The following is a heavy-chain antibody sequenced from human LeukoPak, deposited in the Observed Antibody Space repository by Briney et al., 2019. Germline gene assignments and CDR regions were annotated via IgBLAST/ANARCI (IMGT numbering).Heavy chain of an antibody. CDR2: INPSGGST. J-gene: IGHJ3*02. V-gene: IGHV1-46*01. CDR3: ASLGSSRAFDI. D-gene: IGHD1-26*01. CDR1: GYTFTGYY. Sequence: GASVKVSCKASGYTFTGYYMHWVRQAPGQGLEWMGIINPSGGSTSYAQKFQGRVTMTRDTSTSTVYMELSSLRSEDTAVYYCASLGSSRAFDIWGQGTMVTVSS.